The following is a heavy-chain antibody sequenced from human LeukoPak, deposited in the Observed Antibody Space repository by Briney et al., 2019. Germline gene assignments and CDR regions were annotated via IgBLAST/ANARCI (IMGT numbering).Heavy chain of an antibody. V-gene: IGHV4-39*07. D-gene: IGHD4-17*01. J-gene: IGHJ4*02. CDR2: IFYSGSA. CDR1: GGSISISNYY. Sequence: SETLSLTCTVSGGSISISNYYWGWIRQPPGEGLEWIGSIFYSGSADYTPSLRSRATISVDTSGNQFSLRLKSVTAADTAVYYCASGLRGAGGFRDYWGQGTLVTVSS. CDR3: ASGLRGAGGFRDY.